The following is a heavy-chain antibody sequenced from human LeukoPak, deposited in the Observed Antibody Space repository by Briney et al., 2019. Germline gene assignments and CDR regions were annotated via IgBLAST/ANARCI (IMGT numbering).Heavy chain of an antibody. CDR1: GGSISSGGYF. CDR3: ARGKVLVYCGGDCFADFDY. CDR2: FFASGGT. D-gene: IGHD2-21*02. J-gene: IGHJ4*02. V-gene: IGHV4-61*02. Sequence: SETLSLTCTVSGGSISSGGYFWSWLRQPAGKGLEWIARFFASGGTNYNPSLQRRSTISVDTTKNQFSLKLSSVTAADTAVYYCARGKVLVYCGGDCFADFDYWGQGTLVTVSS.